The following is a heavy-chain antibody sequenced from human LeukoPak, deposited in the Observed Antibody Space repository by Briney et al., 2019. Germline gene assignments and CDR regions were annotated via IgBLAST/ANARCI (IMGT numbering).Heavy chain of an antibody. J-gene: IGHJ4*02. CDR2: ISSSGGTI. D-gene: IGHD1-26*01. CDR3: ARGGLVGATPDY. Sequence: PGGSLRLSCAASGFTFSSYEMNWVRQAPGKGLEWVSYISSSGGTIYYADSVKGRFTISRDNAKNSLYLQMNSLRAEDTAVYYCARGGLVGATPDYWGQGTLVTVSS. V-gene: IGHV3-48*03. CDR1: GFTFSSYE.